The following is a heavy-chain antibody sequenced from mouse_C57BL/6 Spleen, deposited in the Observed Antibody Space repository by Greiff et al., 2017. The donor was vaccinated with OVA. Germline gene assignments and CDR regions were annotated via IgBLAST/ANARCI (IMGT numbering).Heavy chain of an antibody. V-gene: IGHV1-82*01. Sequence: VKLQESGPELVKPGASVKISCKASGYAFSSSWMNWVKQRPGKGLEWIGRIYPGDGDTNYNGKFKGKATLTADKSSSTAYMQLSSLTSEDSAVYFCASGYDFDYWGQGTTLTVSS. J-gene: IGHJ2*01. CDR1: GYAFSSSW. CDR3: ASGYDFDY. D-gene: IGHD2-2*01. CDR2: IYPGDGDT.